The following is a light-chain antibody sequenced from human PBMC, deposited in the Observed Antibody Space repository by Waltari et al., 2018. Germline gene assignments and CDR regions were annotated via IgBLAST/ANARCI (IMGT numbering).Light chain of an antibody. CDR3: QQYYTAPYT. CDR1: QRLLYNSNNKNY. CDR2: WAS. J-gene: IGKJ2*01. V-gene: IGKV4-1*01. Sequence: DIVMTQSPDSLAGSLGEKATINCKPNQRLLYNSNNKNYLAWYQQKPGQPLKLFFYWASSRESGVPDRFSGSGSGTDFTLTIGSLQAEDVAVYYCQQYYTAPYTFGQGTKLEIK.